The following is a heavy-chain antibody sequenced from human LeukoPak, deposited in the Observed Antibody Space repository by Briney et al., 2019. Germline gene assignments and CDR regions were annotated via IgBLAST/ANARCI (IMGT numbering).Heavy chain of an antibody. D-gene: IGHD3-10*01. CDR3: PRDQVLLWLSRFDP. Sequence: GGSLRLSCAASGFTFDDYGMSWVRQAPGKGLEWVSGINWNGGSTGYADSVKGRFTISRDNAKNSLYLQMNSLRAEDTALYYCPRDQVLLWLSRFDPWGQGALVTVSS. V-gene: IGHV3-20*04. CDR1: GFTFDDYG. J-gene: IGHJ5*02. CDR2: INWNGGST.